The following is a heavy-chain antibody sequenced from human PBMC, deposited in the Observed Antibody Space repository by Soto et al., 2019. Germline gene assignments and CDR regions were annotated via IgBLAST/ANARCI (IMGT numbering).Heavy chain of an antibody. D-gene: IGHD2-2*01. CDR2: IIPIFGTA. CDR1: GGTFSSYA. CDR3: ASSYCFSTSCYGQYYFDY. V-gene: IGHV1-69*13. J-gene: IGHJ4*02. Sequence: GASVKVSCKASGGTFSSYAISWVRQAPGQGLEWMGGIIPIFGTANYAQKFQGRVTITADESTSTAYMELSSLRSEDTAVYYCASSYCFSTSCYGQYYFDYCGQGTLVPVSS.